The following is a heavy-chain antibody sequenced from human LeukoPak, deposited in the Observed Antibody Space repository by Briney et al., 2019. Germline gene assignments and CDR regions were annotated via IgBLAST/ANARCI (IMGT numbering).Heavy chain of an antibody. CDR3: ARAPGTMVRGVIDY. D-gene: IGHD3-10*01. Sequence: ASVKVSCKASGYTFTGYYMHWVRQAPGQGLEGMGWINPNSGGTNYAQEFQGRVTMTRDTSISTAYMELSRLRSDDTAVYYCARAPGTMVRGVIDYWGQGTLVTVSS. V-gene: IGHV1-2*02. CDR1: GYTFTGYY. CDR2: INPNSGGT. J-gene: IGHJ4*02.